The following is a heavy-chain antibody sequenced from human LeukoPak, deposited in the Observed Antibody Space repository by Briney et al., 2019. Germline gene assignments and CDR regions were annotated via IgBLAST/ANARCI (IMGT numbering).Heavy chain of an antibody. Sequence: PGRSLRLSCAASGFTFNSYAIHWVRQAPGKGLEWVAVISYDGSNKYYADSVKGRFTISRDNSENTLYLQMNSLRAEDTAVYYCAKGDYQLRESVWFDPWGQGTLVTVSS. V-gene: IGHV3-30*04. D-gene: IGHD2-2*01. J-gene: IGHJ5*02. CDR2: ISYDGSNK. CDR3: AKGDYQLRESVWFDP. CDR1: GFTFNSYA.